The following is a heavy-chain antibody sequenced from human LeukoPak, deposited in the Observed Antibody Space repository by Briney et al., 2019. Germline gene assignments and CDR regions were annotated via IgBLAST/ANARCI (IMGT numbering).Heavy chain of an antibody. V-gene: IGHV3-11*01. CDR3: ARDAYYYDSSSYYRNAFDI. Sequence: RGSLRLSCAATAFTFSDYYMSWIRQAPEKGLEWLSYIYGIDSTISYAASVKGRFTISRDNAKNSLYLQMNSLRAEDTAVYYCARDAYYYDSSSYYRNAFDIWGQGTVVTVSS. D-gene: IGHD3-22*01. CDR2: IYGIDSTI. J-gene: IGHJ3*02. CDR1: AFTFSDYY.